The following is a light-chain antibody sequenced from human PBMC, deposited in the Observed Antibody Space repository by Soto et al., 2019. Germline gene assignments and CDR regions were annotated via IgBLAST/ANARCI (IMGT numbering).Light chain of an antibody. V-gene: IGKV3-11*01. CDR2: DAS. J-gene: IGKJ2*01. Sequence: EIVLTQSPATLSLSPGERATLSCRASQSVSTYLAWYQQKPGQAPRLLIYDASNRATGIPARFSGSGSGTDFTLTISSLDPEDFAVYDGQHRNNCPRTFGQATKLEIK. CDR1: QSVSTY. CDR3: QHRNNCPRT.